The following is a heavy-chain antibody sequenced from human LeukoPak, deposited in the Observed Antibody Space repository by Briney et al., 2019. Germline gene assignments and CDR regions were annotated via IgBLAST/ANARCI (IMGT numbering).Heavy chain of an antibody. CDR2: ISYDGSNK. CDR1: GFTVSSNY. D-gene: IGHD3-10*01. J-gene: IGHJ4*02. Sequence: PGGSLRLSCAASGFTVSSNYMSWVRQAPGKGLEWVAVISYDGSNKYYADSVKGRFTISRDNSKNTLYLQMNSLRAEDTAVYYCAKDHQDGSDYWGQGTLVTVSS. CDR3: AKDHQDGSDY. V-gene: IGHV3-30*18.